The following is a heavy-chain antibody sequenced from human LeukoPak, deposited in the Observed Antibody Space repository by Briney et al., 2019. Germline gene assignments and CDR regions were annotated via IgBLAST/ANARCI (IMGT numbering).Heavy chain of an antibody. J-gene: IGHJ4*02. CDR3: ARDYYDTTGYYYFDY. CDR2: INEDGTGK. V-gene: IGHV3-7*04. CDR1: GFTFTDYA. D-gene: IGHD3-22*01. Sequence: GGSLRLSCAASGFTFTDYAIHWVRQAPGKGLEWVAIINEDGTGKYYVDSVKGRFTISRDNAENALYLQMNSLRAEDTAVYYCARDYYDTTGYYYFDYWGQGTLVTVSS.